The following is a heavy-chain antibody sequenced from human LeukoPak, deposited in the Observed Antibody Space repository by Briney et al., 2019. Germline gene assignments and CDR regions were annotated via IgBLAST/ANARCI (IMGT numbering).Heavy chain of an antibody. V-gene: IGHV1-18*01. D-gene: IGHD6-6*01. CDR2: ISAYTGNT. CDR3: ARDRRDSYSSSHLRYFDL. Sequence: GASVKVSCKASGYAFTSYVISWVRQAPGQGLEWMGWISAYTGNTNYAQNLQGRFTMNTDTSTSTAYMELRSLRSDDTAVYYCARDRRDSYSSSHLRYFDLWGRGTLVTVSS. J-gene: IGHJ2*01. CDR1: GYAFTSYV.